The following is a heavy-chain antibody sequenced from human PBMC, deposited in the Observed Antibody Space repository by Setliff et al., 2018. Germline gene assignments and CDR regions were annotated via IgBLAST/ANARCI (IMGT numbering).Heavy chain of an antibody. CDR1: GFTFSSYW. Sequence: GGSLRLSCAASGFTFSSYWMHWIRQDPGKGLVWVSRVNDDGSSAMYADSVKGRFTMSRDNAKNTLYLQMNSLRAEDTAVYYCARAYYGTVNGYSSYYGLDVWGQGTTVTVSS. J-gene: IGHJ6*02. V-gene: IGHV3-74*03. CDR3: ARAYYGTVNGYSSYYGLDV. D-gene: IGHD3-9*01. CDR2: VNDDGSSA.